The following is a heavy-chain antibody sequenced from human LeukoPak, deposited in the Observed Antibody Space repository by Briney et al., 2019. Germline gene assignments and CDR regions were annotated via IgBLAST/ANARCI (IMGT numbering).Heavy chain of an antibody. CDR1: GYTFTGYY. V-gene: IGHV1-2*02. Sequence: ASVKVSCKASGYTFTGYYMHWVRQAPGQGLEWMGWTNPNSGGTNYAQKFQGRVTMTRNTSISTAYMELSSLRSEDTAVYYCARPLGFSLDYYYYGMDVWGQGTTVTVSS. CDR2: TNPNSGGT. D-gene: IGHD2/OR15-2a*01. CDR3: ARPLGFSLDYYYYGMDV. J-gene: IGHJ6*02.